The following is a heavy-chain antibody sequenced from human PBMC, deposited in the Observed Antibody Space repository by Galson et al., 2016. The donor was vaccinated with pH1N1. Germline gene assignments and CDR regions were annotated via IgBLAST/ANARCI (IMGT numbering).Heavy chain of an antibody. CDR2: IIPIFNTV. CDR3: AREDYYDTDLSDWYFDL. V-gene: IGHV1-69*13. D-gene: IGHD3-22*01. J-gene: IGHJ2*01. CDR1: GGTFGSYG. Sequence: SVKVSYKASGGTFGSYGINWVRQAPGQGLEWMGGIIPIFNTVKYAQNFQGRVTITADESTTTAYMELSSLRSEDTAMYYCAREDYYDTDLSDWYFDLWRRGTLLTVSS.